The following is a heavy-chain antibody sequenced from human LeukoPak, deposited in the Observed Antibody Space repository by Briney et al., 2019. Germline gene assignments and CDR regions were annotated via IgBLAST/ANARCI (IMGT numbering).Heavy chain of an antibody. J-gene: IGHJ3*02. CDR2: IYHGGST. D-gene: IGHD3-10*01. Sequence: SETLSLTCNVSGYSFSGVYYWGWLRQPPGKELEWIASIYHGGSTYYNPSLRSRVTMSVDTSKNQLSLRVTSVTAADTAVYYCARLDYYGSGSYHGAFDIWGQGTMVTVSS. V-gene: IGHV4-38-2*02. CDR1: GYSFSGVYY. CDR3: ARLDYYGSGSYHGAFDI.